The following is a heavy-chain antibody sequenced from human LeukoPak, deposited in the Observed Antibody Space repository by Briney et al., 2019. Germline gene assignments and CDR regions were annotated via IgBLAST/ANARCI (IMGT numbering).Heavy chain of an antibody. CDR2: IIPIFGTA. J-gene: IGHJ4*02. CDR1: GGTFSSYA. V-gene: IGHV1-69*13. Sequence: GASVKVSCKASGGTFSSYAISWVRQAPGQGLEWMGGIIPIFGTANYAQKFQGRVTITADESTSTAYMELSSLRSEDTAVYYCARDLDLTYNWNDAGNFDYWGQGTLVTVSS. CDR3: ARDLDLTYNWNDAGNFDY. D-gene: IGHD1-1*01.